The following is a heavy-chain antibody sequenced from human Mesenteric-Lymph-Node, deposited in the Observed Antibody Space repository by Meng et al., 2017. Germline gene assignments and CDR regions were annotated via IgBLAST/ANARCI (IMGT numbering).Heavy chain of an antibody. Sequence: SGPTLVKPTQTLTLTCTFSGFSLSTSGVGVGWIRQPPGKGLEWIGEINHSGSTNYNPSLKSRVTISVDTSKTQITLKLTSATAADTATYYCARGYDFWSGSYPYYWGPGSLVTVSS. CDR2: INHSGST. V-gene: IGHV4-39*06. CDR1: GFSLSTSGVG. J-gene: IGHJ4*02. CDR3: ARGYDFWSGSYPYY. D-gene: IGHD3-3*01.